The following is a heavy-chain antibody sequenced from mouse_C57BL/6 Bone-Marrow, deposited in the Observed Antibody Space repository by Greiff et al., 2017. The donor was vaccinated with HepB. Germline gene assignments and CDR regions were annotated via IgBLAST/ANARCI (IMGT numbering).Heavy chain of an antibody. D-gene: IGHD2-12*01. CDR1: GYSITSGYY. CDR3: ARESLYKSYSLYAMDY. CDR2: ISYDGSN. Sequence: DVKLMESGPGLVKPSQSLSLTCPVTGYSITSGYYWNWIRQFPGNKLEWMGYISYDGSNNYNPSLKSRISITRDTSKKQFFMKLNFVTTEDTSTYYCARESLYKSYSLYAMDYWGQGSSVTVST. J-gene: IGHJ4*01. V-gene: IGHV3-6*01.